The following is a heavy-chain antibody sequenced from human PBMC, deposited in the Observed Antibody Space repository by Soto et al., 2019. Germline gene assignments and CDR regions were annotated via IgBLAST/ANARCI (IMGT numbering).Heavy chain of an antibody. CDR1: GFIFKMYW. D-gene: IGHD3-10*01. V-gene: IGHV3-74*01. Sequence: VGSLRLSCAASGFIFKMYWMHWVRQSPGKGLVWISRIYNDGTYSDYADSVRGRFTISRDNVNDTLYLQMNNLRAEDSGLYYCTRGPRPISTGTGAYWGQGTQVTVSS. CDR2: IYNDGTYS. CDR3: TRGPRPISTGTGAY. J-gene: IGHJ4*02.